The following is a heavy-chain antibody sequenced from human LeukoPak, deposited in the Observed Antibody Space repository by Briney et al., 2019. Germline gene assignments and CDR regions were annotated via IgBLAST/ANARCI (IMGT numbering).Heavy chain of an antibody. D-gene: IGHD3-16*01. V-gene: IGHV3-74*01. Sequence: GGSLRLSCAASGFPFSNYWMHWVRQAPGKGLVWVSRFDSDGDSTSYADSVKGRFTISRDNDKNTLSLQMNSLRAEDTAAYYCVRPGESSNDEVENWGQGTLVAVSS. CDR2: FDSDGDST. CDR3: VRPGESSNDEVEN. J-gene: IGHJ4*02. CDR1: GFPFSNYW.